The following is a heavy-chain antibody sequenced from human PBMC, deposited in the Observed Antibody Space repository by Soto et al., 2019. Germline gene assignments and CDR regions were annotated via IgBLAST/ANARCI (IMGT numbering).Heavy chain of an antibody. D-gene: IGHD2-15*01. J-gene: IGHJ4*02. CDR1: GFTVSSNS. V-gene: IGHV3-66*01. CDR2: IYSGGST. Sequence: EVQLVESGGGLVQPGGSLRLSCAASGFTVSSNSMSWVRQAPGKGLEWVSVIYSGGSTYYADSVKGRFTISRDNSKNTLYLQMNSLRAEDTAVYYCARGRDCSGGSCYLVWGQGTLVTVSS. CDR3: ARGRDCSGGSCYLV.